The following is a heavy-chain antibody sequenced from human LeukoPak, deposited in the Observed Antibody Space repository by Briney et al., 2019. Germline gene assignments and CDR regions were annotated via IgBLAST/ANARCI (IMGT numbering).Heavy chain of an antibody. J-gene: IGHJ4*02. CDR1: GFTFSSYA. D-gene: IGHD6-19*01. Sequence: PGGSLRLSCAASGFTFSSYAMHWVRQAPGKGLEWVAVISYDGSNKYYADSVKGRFTISRDNSKNKMYLRMNSLRAEDTAVYYCAKDFVGTVAGDYWGQGTLVTVSS. CDR2: ISYDGSNK. V-gene: IGHV3-30-3*01. CDR3: AKDFVGTVAGDY.